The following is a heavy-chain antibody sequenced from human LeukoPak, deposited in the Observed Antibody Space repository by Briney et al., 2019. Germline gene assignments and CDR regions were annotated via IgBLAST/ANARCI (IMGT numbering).Heavy chain of an antibody. CDR1: GFTFSSYS. CDR3: GTIPAAIVVHYYYYMDV. D-gene: IGHD2-2*02. J-gene: IGHJ6*03. CDR2: ISGSGGST. V-gene: IGHV3-23*01. Sequence: PGGSLRLSCAASGFTFSSYSMNWVRQAPGKGLEWVSAISGSGGSTYYADSVKGRFTISRDNSKNTLYLQMNSLRAEDTAVYYCGTIPAAIVVHYYYYMDVWGKGTTVTVSS.